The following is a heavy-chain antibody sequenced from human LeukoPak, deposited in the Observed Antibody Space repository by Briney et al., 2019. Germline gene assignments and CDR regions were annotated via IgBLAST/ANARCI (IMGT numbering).Heavy chain of an antibody. CDR1: GGTFSSYA. CDR2: IIPIFGTA. CDR3: ASLYSCSSLLAYYYGMDV. V-gene: IGHV1-69*13. Sequence: GASVTVSCKASGGTFSSYAISWVRQAPGQGLEWMGGIIPIFGTANYAQKFQGRVTITADESTSTAYMELSSLRSEDTAVYYCASLYSCSSLLAYYYGMDVWGQGTTVTVSS. J-gene: IGHJ6*02. D-gene: IGHD6-6*01.